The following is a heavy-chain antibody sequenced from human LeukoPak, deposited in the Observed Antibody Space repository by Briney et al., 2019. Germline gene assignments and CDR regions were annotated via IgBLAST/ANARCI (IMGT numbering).Heavy chain of an antibody. Sequence: GGSLRLSCAASGFTFSSYSMNWVRQAPGKGLDWVSSISSTSTYIYYADSVKGRFTISRDNAKNSVYLQMNSLRAEDTAVYYCARAHSGPWYGSGSYYKPDWGQGTLVTVSS. V-gene: IGHV3-21*01. J-gene: IGHJ4*02. CDR2: ISSTSTYI. CDR1: GFTFSSYS. D-gene: IGHD3-10*01. CDR3: ARAHSGPWYGSGSYYKPD.